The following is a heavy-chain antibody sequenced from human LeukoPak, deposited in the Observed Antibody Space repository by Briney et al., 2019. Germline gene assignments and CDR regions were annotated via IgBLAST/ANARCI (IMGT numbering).Heavy chain of an antibody. V-gene: IGHV1-2*04. CDR2: INPNSGRT. CDR3: ARAMVRASYGMDV. CDR1: GYTFTGYY. Sequence: ASVKVSCKASGYTFTGYYMHWVRQAPGQGLEWIGWINPNSGRTNYAQKFQGWVTMTRDTSISTAYMELSKLRSDDTAVYYCARAMVRASYGMDVWGIGTTVTVSS. D-gene: IGHD3-10*01. J-gene: IGHJ6*04.